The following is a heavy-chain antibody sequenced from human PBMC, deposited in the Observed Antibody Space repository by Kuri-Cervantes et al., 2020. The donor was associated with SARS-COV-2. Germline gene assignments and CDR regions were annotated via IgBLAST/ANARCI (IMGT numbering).Heavy chain of an antibody. D-gene: IGHD5-18*01. CDR3: ANLGYGKPSDAFDI. J-gene: IGHJ3*02. V-gene: IGHV7-4-1*02. CDR2: INTNTGNP. CDR1: GYTFTSYA. Sequence: ASVKASCKASGYTFTSYAMNWVRQAPGQGLEWMGWINTNTGNPTYAQGFTGRFVFSLDTSVSTAYLQISSLKAEDTAVYYCANLGYGKPSDAFDIWGQGTMVTVSS.